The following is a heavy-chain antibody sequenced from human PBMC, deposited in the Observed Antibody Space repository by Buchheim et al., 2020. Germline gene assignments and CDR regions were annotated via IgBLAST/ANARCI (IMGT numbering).Heavy chain of an antibody. J-gene: IGHJ4*02. Sequence: QVQLVQSGAEVKEPGASVKVSCRASGYTFSSFYIQWMRQAPGQGLEWMGIINPSIGTTRYLQKFQGRITMTRDTSTSTVYMEMSSLRSEDTAVYFCAKLDNWGKPDSWGQGTL. CDR2: INPSIGTT. CDR3: AKLDNWGKPDS. CDR1: GYTFSSFY. D-gene: IGHD7-27*01. V-gene: IGHV1-46*01.